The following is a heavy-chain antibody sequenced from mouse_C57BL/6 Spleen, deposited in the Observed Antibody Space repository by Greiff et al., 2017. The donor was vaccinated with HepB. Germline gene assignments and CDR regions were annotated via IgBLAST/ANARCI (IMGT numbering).Heavy chain of an antibody. J-gene: IGHJ3*01. CDR1: GYAFSSSW. D-gene: IGHD1-1*01. Sequence: VQLQQSGPELVKPGASVKISCKASGYAFSSSWMNWVKQRPGKGLEWIGRIYPGDGDTNYNGKFKGKATLTADKSSSTAYMQLSSLTSEDSAVYFWARDYGSSYEAYWGQGTLVTIAA. CDR2: IYPGDGDT. CDR3: ARDYGSSYEAY. V-gene: IGHV1-82*01.